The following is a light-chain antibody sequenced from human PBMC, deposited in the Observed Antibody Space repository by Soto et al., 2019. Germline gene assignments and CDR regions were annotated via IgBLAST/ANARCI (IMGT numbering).Light chain of an antibody. CDR1: QSVSRN. Sequence: EIVLTQSPATLSLSPGERATLSCRASQSVSRNLAWYPHKAGQAPRLLIWDASSRATAIPAKFSGSGSGTDFTLTISSLEPEDFAVYYCQHRSNWPAFGGGTRVEIK. CDR3: QHRSNWPA. J-gene: IGKJ4*01. CDR2: DAS. V-gene: IGKV3-11*01.